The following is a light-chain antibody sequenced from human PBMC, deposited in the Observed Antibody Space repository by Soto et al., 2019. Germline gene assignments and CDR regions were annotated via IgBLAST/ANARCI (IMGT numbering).Light chain of an antibody. V-gene: IGLV2-23*02. Sequence: QSAVTQPASVSGSPGQSITMSCTGTSNDVGGYNLVSWFQQHPGKAPKLMISEVNKRPSGVSNRFSGSKSANTASLTISGLQAEDEADYYCCSHVGGSSPQWVFGGGTKVTVL. CDR3: CSHVGGSSPQWV. CDR1: SNDVGGYNL. CDR2: EVN. J-gene: IGLJ3*02.